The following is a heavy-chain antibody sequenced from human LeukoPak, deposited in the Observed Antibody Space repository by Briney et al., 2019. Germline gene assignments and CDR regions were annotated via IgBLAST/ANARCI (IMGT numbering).Heavy chain of an antibody. CDR1: GYTFTGYY. V-gene: IGHV1-2*02. Sequence: GASVKVSCKASGYTFTGYYMHWVRQAPGQGLEWMGWINPNSGGTNYAPKFQGRVTMTRDTSISTAYMELSRLRSDDTAVYYCARGLRYFDWVGNWFDPWGQGTLVTVSS. CDR3: ARGLRYFDWVGNWFDP. D-gene: IGHD3-9*01. J-gene: IGHJ5*02. CDR2: INPNSGGT.